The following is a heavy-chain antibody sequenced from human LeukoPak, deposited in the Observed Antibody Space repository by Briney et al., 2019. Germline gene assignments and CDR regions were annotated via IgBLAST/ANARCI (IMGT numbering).Heavy chain of an antibody. Sequence: SETLSLTCTVSGGSISNSNYYWGWIRQPPGKGLEWIGGAYYSGTTYYSPSLKSRVTISVDTSRNHFSLNLYSVTAADTAVYYCARHSSSAWYYYFDYWGQGSSVTVSS. CDR2: AYYSGTT. CDR3: ARHSSSAWYYYFDY. V-gene: IGHV4-39*01. CDR1: GGSISNSNYY. J-gene: IGHJ4*02. D-gene: IGHD6-19*01.